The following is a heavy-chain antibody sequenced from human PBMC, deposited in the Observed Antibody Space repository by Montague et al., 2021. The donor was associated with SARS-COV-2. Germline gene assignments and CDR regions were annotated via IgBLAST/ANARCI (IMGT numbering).Heavy chain of an antibody. V-gene: IGHV4-4*02. J-gene: IGHJ4*02. CDR1: GGSIRSHL. CDR2: IYQDWST. CDR3: VRAGGLDNRPPV. Sequence: SETLSLTCTVSGGSIRSHLWSWVRQPPGKGLEWIGEIYQDWSTNYNPSLKSRVNMSVDKSKNQFSLELNSVTAADTALYYCVRAGGLDNRPPVWGQGALVIVSS. D-gene: IGHD3/OR15-3a*01.